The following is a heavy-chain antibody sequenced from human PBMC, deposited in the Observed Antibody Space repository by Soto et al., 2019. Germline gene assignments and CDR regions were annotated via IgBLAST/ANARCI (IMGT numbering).Heavy chain of an antibody. Sequence: QVQLVQSGAEVKKPGSSVKVSCKASGGTFSSYAISWVRQAPGPGLEWMGGFIPIFGTANYAQKFQGRVTITADEATSTAYMERSSLRSEDTAVYYCAREVVAPPRVGFDPWGQGTLVTVSS. J-gene: IGHJ5*02. V-gene: IGHV1-69*01. CDR1: GGTFSSYA. CDR2: FIPIFGTA. D-gene: IGHD2-15*01. CDR3: AREVVAPPRVGFDP.